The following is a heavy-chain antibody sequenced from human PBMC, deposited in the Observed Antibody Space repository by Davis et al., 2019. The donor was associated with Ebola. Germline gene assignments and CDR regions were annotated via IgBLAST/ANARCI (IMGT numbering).Heavy chain of an antibody. D-gene: IGHD1-26*01. CDR3: GRGGSYQKWWGSEIGY. V-gene: IGHV4-4*07. J-gene: IGHJ4*02. CDR2: IYTSGST. Sequence: PSETLSLTCTVSGGSISSYYWSWIRQPAGKGLEWIGRIYTSGSTNYNPSLKSRVTISVDTSKNQFSLKLSSVTAADTAVNCCGRGGSYQKWWGSEIGYWGQGTLVTVSS. CDR1: GGSISSYY.